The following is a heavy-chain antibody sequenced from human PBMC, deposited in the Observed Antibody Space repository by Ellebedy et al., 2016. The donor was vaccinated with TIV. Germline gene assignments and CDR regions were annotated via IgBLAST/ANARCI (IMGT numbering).Heavy chain of an antibody. CDR1: GFTFRMYG. Sequence: GESLKISCTASGFTFRMYGMNWVRPAPGQGLEWVAFSVGVGTTKYYADSVKGRFTISRDNVENSLYLQMSSLRVEDTAVYFCARRGNYMGDAFDVWGQGTVVTVSS. V-gene: IGHV3-48*01. D-gene: IGHD1-26*01. CDR2: SVGVGTTK. J-gene: IGHJ3*01. CDR3: ARRGNYMGDAFDV.